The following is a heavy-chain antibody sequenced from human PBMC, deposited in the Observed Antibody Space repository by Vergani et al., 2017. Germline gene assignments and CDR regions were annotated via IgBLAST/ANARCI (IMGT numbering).Heavy chain of an antibody. CDR1: GFSFSDHY. CDR3: AKDPSSWYLYYYYMDV. CDR2: ISNSGNTI. D-gene: IGHD6-13*01. J-gene: IGHJ6*03. Sequence: QVQLVESGGGLVKPGGSLRLSCAASGFSFSDHYMTWIRQAPGKGLEWVSYISNSGNTIEYADSVKGRFSISRDNAKNTLYLQMNSLRAEDTAVYYCAKDPSSWYLYYYYMDVWGKGTTVTVSS. V-gene: IGHV3-11*04.